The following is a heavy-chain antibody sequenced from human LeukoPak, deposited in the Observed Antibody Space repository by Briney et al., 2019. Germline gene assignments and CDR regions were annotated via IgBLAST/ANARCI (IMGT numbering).Heavy chain of an antibody. V-gene: IGHV3-23*01. D-gene: IGHD3-22*01. CDR3: VYYDSSGYYYGRLRY. CDR2: ISGDGVNT. CDR1: GFTFGYHA. J-gene: IGHJ4*02. Sequence: PGGSLRLSCAASGFTFGYHALSWVRQAPEKGLEWVAAISGDGVNTYYADSVKGRFTTSRDNSKNTLYLQMNRLRAEDTAMYYCVYYDSSGYYYGRLRYWGQGALVTVSS.